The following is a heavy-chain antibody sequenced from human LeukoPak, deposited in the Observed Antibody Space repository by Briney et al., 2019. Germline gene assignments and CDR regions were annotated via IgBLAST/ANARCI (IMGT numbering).Heavy chain of an antibody. CDR3: ARDRVPAAIFNWFDP. D-gene: IGHD2-2*01. V-gene: IGHV3-11*01. Sequence: GGSLRLSCAASGFTFSDYYMSWIQQAPGKGLEWVSYISSSGSTIYYADSVKGRFTISRDNAKNSLYLQMNSLRAEDAAVYYCARDRVPAAIFNWFDPWGQGTLVTVSS. CDR2: ISSSGSTI. J-gene: IGHJ5*02. CDR1: GFTFSDYY.